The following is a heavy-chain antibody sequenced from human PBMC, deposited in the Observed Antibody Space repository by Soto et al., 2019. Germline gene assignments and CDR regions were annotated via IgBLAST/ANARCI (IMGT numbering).Heavy chain of an antibody. V-gene: IGHV4-59*01. CDR3: AGVNSGGYSPRFDY. J-gene: IGHJ4*02. D-gene: IGHD1-26*01. CDR2: IYYSGST. Sequence: QVQLQESGPGLVKPSETLSLTRTVSGDSISSYYWNWIRQPPGKGLEWIGYIYYSGSTNYNPSLKSRVTISLDTSKNQFSLNLNSVTAADTAVYYCAGVNSGGYSPRFDYWGQGTLVTVSS. CDR1: GDSISSYY.